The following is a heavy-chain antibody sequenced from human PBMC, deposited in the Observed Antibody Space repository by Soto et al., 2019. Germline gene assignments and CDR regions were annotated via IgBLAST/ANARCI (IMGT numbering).Heavy chain of an antibody. V-gene: IGHV4-30-4*01. J-gene: IGHJ4*02. CDR2: IYYSGRA. CDR3: ARVGGNEDFDT. Sequence: QVQLQESGPGLVKPSQTLSLTCTVSGASISSVDHYWRWIRQPPGKGLEWIGYIYYSGRADHNPSLMSRVAISIDTSKNRFSLRLSSVTAADTAVYYCARVGGNEDFDTWGQGTLVTVSS. CDR1: GASISSVDHY. D-gene: IGHD2-15*01.